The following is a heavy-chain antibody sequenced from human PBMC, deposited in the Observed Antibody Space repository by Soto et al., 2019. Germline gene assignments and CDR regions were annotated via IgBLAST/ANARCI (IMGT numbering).Heavy chain of an antibody. J-gene: IGHJ4*02. CDR1: VGSFSSFC. CDR3: ATGDFNNSWNDGHYDY. V-gene: IGHV4-59*01. CDR2: ICYSDT. Sequence: PSETLSLTCSVSVGSFSSFCWSWIRQSPGKGLEWIGYICYSDTNYNPSLKSRVIISADTTKNQLSLKLSSVTAADTAVYYCATGDFNNSWNDGHYDYWGQGILVTVSS. D-gene: IGHD1-1*01.